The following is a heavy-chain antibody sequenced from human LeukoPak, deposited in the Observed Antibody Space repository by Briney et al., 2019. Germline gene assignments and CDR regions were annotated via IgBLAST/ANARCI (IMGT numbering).Heavy chain of an antibody. D-gene: IGHD3-9*01. CDR2: INHSGST. CDR1: GGSFSGYY. Sequence: SETLSLTCAVYGGSFSGYYWSWIRQPPGKGLEWIGEINHSGSTNYNPSLKSRVTISVDTSKNQFSLKLSSVTAADTAVYYCARGRVTVLRYFDWLGFDYWGQGTLVTVSS. CDR3: ARGRVTVLRYFDWLGFDY. V-gene: IGHV4-34*01. J-gene: IGHJ4*02.